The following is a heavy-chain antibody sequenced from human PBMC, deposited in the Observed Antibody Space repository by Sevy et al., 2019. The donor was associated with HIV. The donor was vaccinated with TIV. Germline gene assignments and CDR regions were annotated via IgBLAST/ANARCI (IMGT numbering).Heavy chain of an antibody. Sequence: GSLRLSCAVYGGSLSGYYWSWIRQPPGKGLESIGEINHSGSTNYNPSLKSRVTISVDTSKNQFSLKLSSVTAADTAVYYCASWAVAGTGYFDYWGQGPLVTVSS. J-gene: IGHJ4*02. CDR3: ASWAVAGTGYFDY. CDR2: INHSGST. V-gene: IGHV4-34*01. CDR1: GGSLSGYY. D-gene: IGHD6-19*01.